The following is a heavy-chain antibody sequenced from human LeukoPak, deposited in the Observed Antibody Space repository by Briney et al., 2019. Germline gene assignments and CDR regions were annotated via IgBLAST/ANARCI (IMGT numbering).Heavy chain of an antibody. D-gene: IGHD3-3*01. CDR3: ARDSPTYYDFWSGYYYYYYYMDV. V-gene: IGHV1-18*01. CDR2: ISAYNGNT. Sequence: ASVKVSCKASGYTFTSYGISWVRQAPGQGLEWMGWISAYNGNTNYAQKLQGRVTMTTDTSTSTAYMELRSLRSDDTAVYYCARDSPTYYDFWSGYYYYYYYMDVWGKGTTVTVSS. J-gene: IGHJ6*03. CDR1: GYTFTSYG.